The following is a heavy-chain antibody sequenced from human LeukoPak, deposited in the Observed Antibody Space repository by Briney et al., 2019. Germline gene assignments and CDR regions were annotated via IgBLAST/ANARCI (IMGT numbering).Heavy chain of an antibody. Sequence: PGGSLRLSCAASGFTFSNYAMSWVRQAPGKGLEWVSVISAGAGSTYYADSVKGRFTISRDNSKNTLFLQMNSLRAEDTAVYYCAKDRVTIRVWVAPDSWGQGTLVTVSS. D-gene: IGHD3-10*01. CDR1: GFTFSNYA. J-gene: IGHJ4*02. CDR3: AKDRVTIRVWVAPDS. V-gene: IGHV3-23*01. CDR2: ISAGAGST.